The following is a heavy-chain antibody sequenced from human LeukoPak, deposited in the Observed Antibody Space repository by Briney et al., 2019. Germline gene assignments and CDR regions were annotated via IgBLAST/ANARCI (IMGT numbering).Heavy chain of an antibody. J-gene: IGHJ4*02. V-gene: IGHV4-34*01. CDR1: GGSFSGYY. Sequence: SETLSLTCAVYGGSFSGYYWSWIRQPPGKGLEWIGEINHSGSTNYNPSLKSRVTISVDTSKNQFSLKLSSVTAADTAVYYCARMSPSSSLDYWGQGTLVTVSS. CDR2: INHSGST. CDR3: ARMSPSSSLDY. D-gene: IGHD6-13*01.